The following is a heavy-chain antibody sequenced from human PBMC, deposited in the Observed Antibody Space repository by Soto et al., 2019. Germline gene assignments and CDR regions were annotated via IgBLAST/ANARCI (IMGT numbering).Heavy chain of an antibody. Sequence: SETLSLTCAVSGGSFSGFYWTWIRQPPGAGLEWIGEINHSGTTNFNPSLRSRLTISLDSSKKHFSLKLTSMTAADAAVYYCARAHPTLVTSYGLHVWGQGTTVTVSS. J-gene: IGHJ6*02. V-gene: IGHV4-34*01. D-gene: IGHD2-21*02. CDR3: ARAHPTLVTSYGLHV. CDR2: INHSGTT. CDR1: GGSFSGFY.